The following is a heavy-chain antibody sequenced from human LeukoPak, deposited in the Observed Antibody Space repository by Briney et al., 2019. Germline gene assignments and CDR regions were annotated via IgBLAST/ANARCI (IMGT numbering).Heavy chain of an antibody. CDR2: ISYDGSNK. V-gene: IGHV3-30*03. J-gene: IGHJ5*02. CDR3: ARGLPTQGGGYLTYYYGSGSYGWFDP. Sequence: PGGSLRLSCAASGFSFSSYGMSWVRQAPGKGLEWVAVISYDGSNKYYADSVKGRFTISRDNSKNTLYLQMNSLRAEDTAVYYCARGLPTQGGGYLTYYYGSGSYGWFDPWGQGTLVTVSS. CDR1: GFSFSSYG. D-gene: IGHD3-10*01.